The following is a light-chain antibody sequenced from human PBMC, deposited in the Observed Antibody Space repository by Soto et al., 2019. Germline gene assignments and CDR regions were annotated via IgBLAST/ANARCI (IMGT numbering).Light chain of an antibody. CDR2: EVS. Sequence: QSALTQPASVSGSPGQSIAISCTGTSSDVGGYNYVSWYQPHPGKAHKLMIYEVSNRPSGVSNRFSCSKSGNTASLTISGLQAEDDADYYCSSYTSSSTRVFGGGAKLTVL. V-gene: IGLV2-14*01. CDR1: SSDVGGYNY. J-gene: IGLJ3*02. CDR3: SSYTSSSTRV.